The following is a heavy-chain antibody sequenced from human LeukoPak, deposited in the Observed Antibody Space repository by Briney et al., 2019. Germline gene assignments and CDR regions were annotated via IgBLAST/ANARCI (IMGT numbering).Heavy chain of an antibody. D-gene: IGHD3-10*01. CDR2: ISGSGDST. Sequence: GGSLGLSCAASGFTFSSYAMSWVRQAPGKGLEWVSAISGSGDSTFYADSVKGRFTISRDNAKNSLYLQMNSLRAEDTAVYYCARVADSYASGTPGGFGYYYGLDVWGQGTTVTVSS. V-gene: IGHV3-23*01. CDR1: GFTFSSYA. J-gene: IGHJ6*02. CDR3: ARVADSYASGTPGGFGYYYGLDV.